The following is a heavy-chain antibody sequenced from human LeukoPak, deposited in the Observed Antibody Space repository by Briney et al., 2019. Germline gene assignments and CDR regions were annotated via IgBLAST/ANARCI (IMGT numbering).Heavy chain of an antibody. CDR1: GGSISSGDYY. Sequence: SETLSLTCTVSGGSISSGDYYWSWIRQPPGKGLEWIGYIYYSGSTYYNPSLKSRVTISVDTSKNQFSLKLSSVTAADTAVYYCARDGKGFWSGYYLNWGQGTLVTVSS. V-gene: IGHV4-30-4*08. CDR2: IYYSGST. J-gene: IGHJ4*02. D-gene: IGHD3-3*01. CDR3: ARDGKGFWSGYYLN.